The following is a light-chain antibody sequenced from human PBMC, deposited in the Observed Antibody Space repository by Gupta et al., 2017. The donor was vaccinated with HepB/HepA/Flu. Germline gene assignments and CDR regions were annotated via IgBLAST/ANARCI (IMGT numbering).Light chain of an antibody. V-gene: IGKV3-11*01. J-gene: IGKJ3*01. CDR1: QSFSSY. CDR3: QQRSSWPPIFT. Sequence: TVSTPSPASLSLSPGVSSTLSCSASQSFSSYLAWYQQKPGQAPRLLIYDASNRATGIPARFSGSGSGTDFTLTISSLEPEDFAVYYGQQRSSWPPIFTFGPGTKVEIK. CDR2: DAS.